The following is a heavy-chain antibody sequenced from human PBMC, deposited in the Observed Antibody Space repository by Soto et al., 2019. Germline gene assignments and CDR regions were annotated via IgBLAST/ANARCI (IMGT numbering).Heavy chain of an antibody. V-gene: IGHV1-18*01. CDR2: ISAYNGNT. J-gene: IGHJ4*02. CDR3: ARDHAMAQFDY. D-gene: IGHD2-2*01. Sequence: QVPLAQSGAEVTKPGAAVKVSCKASGYTFTSYGISWVRQARGQGLVWMGWISAYNGNTKYAQKLQGRVTMTTDTSTITAYMELRSLRSDDTAVYYCARDHAMAQFDYWGQGTLVTVSS. CDR1: GYTFTSYG.